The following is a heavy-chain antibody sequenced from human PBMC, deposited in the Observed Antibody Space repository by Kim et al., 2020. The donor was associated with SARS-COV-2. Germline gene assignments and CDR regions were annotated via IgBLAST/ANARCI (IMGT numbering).Heavy chain of an antibody. V-gene: IGHV3-30*18. Sequence: GGSLRLSCAASGFTFSSYGMHWVRQAPGKGLEWVAVISYDGSNKYYADSVKGRFTISRDNSKNTLYLQMNSLRAEDTAVYYCAKERLDYYDSSGMGKLPRDAFDIWGQGTMVTVSS. CDR3: AKERLDYYDSSGMGKLPRDAFDI. CDR1: GFTFSSYG. D-gene: IGHD3-22*01. J-gene: IGHJ3*02. CDR2: ISYDGSNK.